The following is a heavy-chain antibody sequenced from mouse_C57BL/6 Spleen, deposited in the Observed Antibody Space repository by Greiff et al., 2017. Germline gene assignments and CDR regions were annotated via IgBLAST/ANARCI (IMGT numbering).Heavy chain of an antibody. Sequence: VQLQESGAELARPGASVKLSCKASGYTFTSYGISWVKQRPGQGLEWIGEIYPRSGNTYYNEKFKGKATLTADKSYSTAYMELRSLTSEDSAVYFCARVEYYFDYWGQGTTLTVSS. J-gene: IGHJ2*01. CDR1: GYTFTSYG. CDR3: ARVEYYFDY. CDR2: IYPRSGNT. V-gene: IGHV1-81*01.